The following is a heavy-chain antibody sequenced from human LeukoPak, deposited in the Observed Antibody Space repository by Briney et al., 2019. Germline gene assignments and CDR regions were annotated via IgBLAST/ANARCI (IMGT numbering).Heavy chain of an antibody. CDR1: RGSISSGSYY. D-gene: IGHD3-3*01. V-gene: IGHV4-61*02. Sequence: SETLSLTCTVSRGSISSGSYYWGWIRQPAGKGLEWIGRIYTSGSTNYNPSLKSRVTISVDTSKNQFSLKLSSVTAADTAVYYCARVTPSITIFGVVISYYFDYWGQGTLVTVSS. CDR3: ARVTPSITIFGVVISYYFDY. J-gene: IGHJ4*02. CDR2: IYTSGST.